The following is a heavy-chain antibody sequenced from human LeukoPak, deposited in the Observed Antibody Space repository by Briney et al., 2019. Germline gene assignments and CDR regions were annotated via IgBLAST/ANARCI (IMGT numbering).Heavy chain of an antibody. CDR2: IYYSGST. J-gene: IGHJ6*02. V-gene: IGHV4-59*08. D-gene: IGHD3-10*01. CDR3: TRHIVWFGANHYGMDV. Sequence: SETLSLTCTVSGGSISSYYWSWIRQPPGKGLEWIGYIYYSGSTNYNPSLKSRITISVDTSKNQFSLKLSSVTAADTAVYYCTRHIVWFGANHYGMDVWGQGTTVTVSS. CDR1: GGSISSYY.